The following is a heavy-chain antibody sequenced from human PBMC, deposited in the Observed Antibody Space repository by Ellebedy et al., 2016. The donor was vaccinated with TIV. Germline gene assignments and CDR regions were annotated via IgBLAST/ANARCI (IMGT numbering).Heavy chain of an antibody. V-gene: IGHV3-74*01. Sequence: PGGSLRLSCTASGFTFSMFWMHWVRQAPGTGPVWLSHISSDGQTTDYADSVKGRFSISRDNAKNTLYLQMNSLRAEDTAIYYCARVRFCGTSSCYPHFEDWGQGTLVTVSS. CDR1: GFTFSMFW. J-gene: IGHJ4*02. D-gene: IGHD6-13*01. CDR3: ARVRFCGTSSCYPHFED. CDR2: ISSDGQTT.